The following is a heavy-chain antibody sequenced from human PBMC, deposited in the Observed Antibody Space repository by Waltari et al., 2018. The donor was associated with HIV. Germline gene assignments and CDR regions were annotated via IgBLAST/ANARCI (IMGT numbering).Heavy chain of an antibody. V-gene: IGHV3-23*01. CDR3: VRGPVWFGEFPYTLDS. CDR2: LSGNGGTT. D-gene: IGHD3-10*01. Sequence: EVHLLESGGGFVQPGGSRRLPCETSGFTFSSYAISWVSQAPGKGLEWISSLSGNGGTTNYADSVKGRFTISRDNSNNMVYLQINSLRAEDTAVYYCVRGPVWFGEFPYTLDSWGQGTLVTVSS. CDR1: GFTFSSYA. J-gene: IGHJ4*02.